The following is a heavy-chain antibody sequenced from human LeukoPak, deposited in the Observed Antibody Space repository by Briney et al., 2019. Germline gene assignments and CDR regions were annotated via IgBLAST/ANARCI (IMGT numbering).Heavy chain of an antibody. CDR3: AGYSGTYPYYMDV. D-gene: IGHD1-26*01. CDR2: INSDGSST. J-gene: IGHJ6*03. CDR1: GFTFSSYW. V-gene: IGHV3-74*01. Sequence: GGSLRLSCAASGFTFSSYWMHWVRQAPGKGLVWVSRINSDGSSTSYADSVKGRFTISRDNSKDTLYLQMNSLRDEDTAVYYCAGYSGTYPYYMDVWGKGTTVTISS.